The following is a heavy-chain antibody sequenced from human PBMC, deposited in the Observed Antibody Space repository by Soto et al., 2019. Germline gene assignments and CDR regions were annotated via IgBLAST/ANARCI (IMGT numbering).Heavy chain of an antibody. D-gene: IGHD3-10*01. J-gene: IGHJ4*02. CDR1: GFTFSSYS. CDR3: ATLKYYYGSGGMDY. CDR2: ISSSSSYI. Sequence: EVQLVESGGGLVKPGGSLRLSCAASGFTFSSYSMNWVRQAPGKGLEWVSSISSSSSYIYYADSVKGRFTISRDNAKNSLYLQMNSLRAEDTAVYYCATLKYYYGSGGMDYWGQGTLVTVSS. V-gene: IGHV3-21*01.